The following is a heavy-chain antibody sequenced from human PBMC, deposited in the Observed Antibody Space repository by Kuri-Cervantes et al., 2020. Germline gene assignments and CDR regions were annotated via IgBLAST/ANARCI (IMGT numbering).Heavy chain of an antibody. Sequence: GESLKISCAASGFTFSSYAVSWVRQAPGKGLEWVSAISGSGGSTYYADSVKGRFTISRENAKNSLYLQMNSLRAGDTAVYYCARLAVAGGNGMDVWGQGTTVTVSS. D-gene: IGHD6-19*01. V-gene: IGHV3-23*01. CDR2: ISGSGGST. CDR1: GFTFSSYA. J-gene: IGHJ6*02. CDR3: ARLAVAGGNGMDV.